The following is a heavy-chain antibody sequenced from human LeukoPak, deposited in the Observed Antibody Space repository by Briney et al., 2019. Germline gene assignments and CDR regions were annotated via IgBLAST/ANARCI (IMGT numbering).Heavy chain of an antibody. CDR2: IYGGGANT. CDR1: GFSFSSFA. V-gene: IGHV3-23*01. D-gene: IGHD6-6*01. CDR3: AGGGEAARSLHY. J-gene: IGHJ4*02. Sequence: GGSLRLSCVGSGFSFSSFAMTWVRQAPGRGLEWVSTIYGGGANTFYADSVKGRFTISRDNSKSTLFVYLQMNSLRTDDTAVYYCAGGGEAARSLHYWGQGTLVTVSS.